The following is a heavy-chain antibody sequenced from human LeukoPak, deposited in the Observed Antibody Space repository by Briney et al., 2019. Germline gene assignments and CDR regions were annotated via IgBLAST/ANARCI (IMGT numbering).Heavy chain of an antibody. J-gene: IGHJ6*02. D-gene: IGHD1-1*01. CDR3: ARDQNWNGDYGMDV. V-gene: IGHV1-24*01. Sequence: ASVKVSCKVSGYTLTELSMHWVRQAPGKGLEWMGGFDPEDGETIYAQKFQGRVTMTEDTSTDTAYMELSSLRSEDTAVYYCARDQNWNGDYGMDVWGQGTTVTVSS. CDR2: FDPEDGET. CDR1: GYTLTELS.